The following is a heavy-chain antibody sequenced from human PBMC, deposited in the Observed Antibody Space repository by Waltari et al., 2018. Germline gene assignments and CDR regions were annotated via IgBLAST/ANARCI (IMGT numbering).Heavy chain of an antibody. CDR2: IYYSGST. D-gene: IGHD6-6*01. J-gene: IGHJ3*02. CDR3: ARKFPYSSSSEVHDAFDI. CDR1: GGSISSYY. V-gene: IGHV4-59*01. Sequence: QVQLQESGPGLVKPSETLSLTCTVSGGSISSYYWSWIRQPPGKGLEWIGYIYYSGSTNYNPSLKSRVTISVDTSKNQFSLKLSSVTAADTAVYYCARKFPYSSSSEVHDAFDIWGQGTMVTVSS.